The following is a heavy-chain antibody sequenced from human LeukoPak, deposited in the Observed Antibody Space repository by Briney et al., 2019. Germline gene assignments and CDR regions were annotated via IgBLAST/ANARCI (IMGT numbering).Heavy chain of an antibody. CDR2: ISYDGSNK. CDR1: GFTFSSYG. Sequence: GGSLRLSCAASGFTFSSYGMHWVRQAPGKGLEWVAVISYDGSNKYYADSVKGRFTISRDNAKNSLYLQMNSLRAEDTAVYYCARESSSLTNPDFDYWGQGTLVTVSS. CDR3: ARESSSLTNPDFDY. V-gene: IGHV3-30*03. D-gene: IGHD6-13*01. J-gene: IGHJ4*02.